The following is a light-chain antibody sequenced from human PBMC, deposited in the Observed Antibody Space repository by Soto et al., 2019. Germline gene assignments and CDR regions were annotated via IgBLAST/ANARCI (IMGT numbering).Light chain of an antibody. V-gene: IGKV2-28*01. CDR3: MQALQTPLT. Sequence: DIVITQSPLSLPVTPGEPASISCRSSQSLLHSNGYNYLDWYLQKTGQSPQLLIYLGSNRASGVPDRVSGSGSGKDFTLKISSVEAEEVGVYYCMQALQTPLTFGGGTKVEIK. CDR2: LGS. CDR1: QSLLHSNGYNY. J-gene: IGKJ4*01.